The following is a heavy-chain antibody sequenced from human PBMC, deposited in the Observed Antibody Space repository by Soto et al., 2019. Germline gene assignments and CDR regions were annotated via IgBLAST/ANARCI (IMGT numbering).Heavy chain of an antibody. Sequence: GGSLRLSCAASGFTFSGSAMHWVRQASGKGLEWVGRIRSKANSYATAYAASVKGRFTISRDDSKNTAYLQMNSLKTEDTAVYYCTRSRETTVTTDYYYYYMDVWGKGTTVTVSS. J-gene: IGHJ6*03. CDR3: TRSRETTVTTDYYYYYMDV. V-gene: IGHV3-73*01. D-gene: IGHD4-17*01. CDR1: GFTFSGSA. CDR2: IRSKANSYAT.